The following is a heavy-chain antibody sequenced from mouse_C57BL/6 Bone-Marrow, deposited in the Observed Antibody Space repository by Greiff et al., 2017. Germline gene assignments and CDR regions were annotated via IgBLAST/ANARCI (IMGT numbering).Heavy chain of an antibody. J-gene: IGHJ1*03. Sequence: LKESGGGFVKPGGSLKLSCAASGFTFSSYTMSWVRQTPEKRLQWVAAIGGGGGYTYYPDSGNGLFNSDRDKAKIILYLQMCSLRSEDTALYYCARQFTTGRATKDFDVWGTGTTVTGSS. D-gene: IGHD1-1*01. CDR1: GFTFSSYT. CDR3: ARQFTTGRATKDFDV. V-gene: IGHV5-9*01. CDR2: IGGGGGYT.